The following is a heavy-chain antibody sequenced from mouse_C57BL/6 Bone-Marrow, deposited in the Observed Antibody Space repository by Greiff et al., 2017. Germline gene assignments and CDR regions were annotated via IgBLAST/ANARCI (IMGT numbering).Heavy chain of an antibody. CDR2: ISYDGSN. Sequence: DVKLQESGPGLVKPSQSLSLTCSVTGYSITSGYYWNWIRQFPGNKLEWMGYISYDGSNNYNPSLKNRISITRDTSKNQFFLKLNSVTTEDTATYYCAREEGYGNYFAYWGQGTLVTVSA. J-gene: IGHJ3*01. CDR1: GYSITSGYY. D-gene: IGHD2-1*01. V-gene: IGHV3-6*01. CDR3: AREEGYGNYFAY.